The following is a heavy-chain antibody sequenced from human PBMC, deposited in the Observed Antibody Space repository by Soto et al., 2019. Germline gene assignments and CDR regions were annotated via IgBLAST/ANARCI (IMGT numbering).Heavy chain of an antibody. Sequence: QLQLQESGPGLVKPSETLSLTCTVSSAPVSSSTYTWGWIRQPPGKGLEWIGSIYYSGSTYYNPSLASRAPVSVATSRNQFSLKVTSVTAADTAVYYCARLHGYCISSSCHGHYAMAVWGQGTTVTVSS. CDR1: SAPVSSSTYT. CDR2: IYYSGST. D-gene: IGHD2-2*01. V-gene: IGHV4-39*01. CDR3: ARLHGYCISSSCHGHYAMAV. J-gene: IGHJ6*02.